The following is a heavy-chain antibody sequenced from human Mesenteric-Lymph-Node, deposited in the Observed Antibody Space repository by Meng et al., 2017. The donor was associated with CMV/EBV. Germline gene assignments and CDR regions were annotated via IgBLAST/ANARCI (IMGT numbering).Heavy chain of an antibody. Sequence: SGGTFNTYPFGWVRQAPGQGLEWMGIINPSGGSTSYAQKFQGRVTMTRDTSTSTVYMELSSLRSEDTAVYYCARDLGIEYSSPSYHYWGQGTLVTVSS. CDR1: GGTFNTYP. D-gene: IGHD6-6*01. CDR2: INPSGGST. CDR3: ARDLGIEYSSPSYHY. V-gene: IGHV1-46*02. J-gene: IGHJ4*02.